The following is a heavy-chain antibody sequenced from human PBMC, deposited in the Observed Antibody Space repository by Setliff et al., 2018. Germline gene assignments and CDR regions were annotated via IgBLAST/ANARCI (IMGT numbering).Heavy chain of an antibody. D-gene: IGHD3-22*01. V-gene: IGHV4-30-4*08. CDR1: GGSISSGDYY. J-gene: IGHJ3*02. Sequence: SETLSRTCTVSGGSISSGDYYWSWIRQPPGKGLEFVGYIYYSGSTYYNPSLKSRVTISIDTSKNQFSLKVNSVTAADTAVYYCASAPLLYSDSSGLSGTFDIWGQGTMVTVSS. CDR2: IYYSGST. CDR3: ASAPLLYSDSSGLSGTFDI.